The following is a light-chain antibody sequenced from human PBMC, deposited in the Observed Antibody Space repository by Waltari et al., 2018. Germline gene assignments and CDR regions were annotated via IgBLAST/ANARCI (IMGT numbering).Light chain of an antibody. CDR2: DVY. V-gene: IGLV2-14*03. CDR1: SYTVGFLNP. Sequence: QSALPQPASVSGSPGQPTTIPCPGTSYTVGFLNPASWSQQHPGKAPQLMIYDVYERPSGVSTRVSGSKSGNPASLTISGLQAEDEADYYCNSYTGSSSWVFGGGTKLTVL. CDR3: NSYTGSSSWV. J-gene: IGLJ3*02.